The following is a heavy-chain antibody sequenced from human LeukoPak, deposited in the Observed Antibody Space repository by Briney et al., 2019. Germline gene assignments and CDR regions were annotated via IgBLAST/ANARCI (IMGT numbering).Heavy chain of an antibody. V-gene: IGHV4-31*03. J-gene: IGHJ6*02. D-gene: IGHD3-16*01. CDR3: ARDTGRGRRRGSYYYYGMDV. Sequence: PSETLSLTCTVFGGSISSGGYYWSWIRQHPGKGLEWIGYIYYSGSTYYNPSLKSRVTISVDTSKNQFSLKLSSVTAADTAVYYCARDTGRGRRRGSYYYYGMDVWGQGTTVTVSS. CDR1: GGSISSGGYY. CDR2: IYYSGST.